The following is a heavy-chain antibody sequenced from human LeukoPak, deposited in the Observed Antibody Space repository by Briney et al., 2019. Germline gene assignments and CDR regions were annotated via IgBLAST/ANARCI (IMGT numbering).Heavy chain of an antibody. CDR1: GFTFSSYA. V-gene: IGHV3-23*01. J-gene: IGHJ3*02. CDR2: ISGSGGSA. CDR3: AKVYYYDGGGYYYDAFDI. Sequence: PGGSLRLSCTASGFTFSSYAMSWVRQAPGKGLEWICDISGSGGSAYYADSLKGRITISKDNSKNTLYLQVNSLRAEDTAVYYCAKVYYYDGGGYYYDAFDIWGQGAMVTVSS. D-gene: IGHD3-22*01.